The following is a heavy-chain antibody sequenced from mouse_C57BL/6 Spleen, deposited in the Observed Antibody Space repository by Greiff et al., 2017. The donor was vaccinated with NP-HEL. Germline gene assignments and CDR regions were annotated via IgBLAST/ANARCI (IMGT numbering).Heavy chain of an antibody. Sequence: EVQLVESGEGLVKPGGSLTLSCAASGFTFTSYSMSWVRQTPETRLEWVAYISSGSDYIYYADTVKGRFTISRDNARNTLYLQMSSLKSEDTAMYYCTRLLSYAMDYWGQGTSVTVSS. CDR2: ISSGSDYI. CDR3: TRLLSYAMDY. J-gene: IGHJ4*01. V-gene: IGHV5-9-1*02. CDR1: GFTFTSYS. D-gene: IGHD2-1*01.